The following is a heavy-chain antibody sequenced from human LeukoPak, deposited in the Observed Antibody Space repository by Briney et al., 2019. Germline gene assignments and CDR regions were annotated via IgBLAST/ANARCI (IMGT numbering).Heavy chain of an antibody. CDR3: ARAKYSSSWYYYYYYMDV. J-gene: IGHJ6*03. CDR1: GGSISSYY. V-gene: IGHV4-59*01. Sequence: PSETLSLTCTVSGGSISSYYWSWIRQLPGKGLEWIGYIYYSGSTNYNPSLKSRVTISVDTSKNQFSLKLSSVTAADTAVYYCARAKYSSSWYYYYYYMDVWGKGTTVTVSS. CDR2: IYYSGST. D-gene: IGHD6-13*01.